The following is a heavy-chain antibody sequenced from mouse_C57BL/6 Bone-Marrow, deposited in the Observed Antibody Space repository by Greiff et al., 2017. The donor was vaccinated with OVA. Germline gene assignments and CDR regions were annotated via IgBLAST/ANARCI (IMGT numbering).Heavy chain of an antibody. D-gene: IGHD1-1*01. Sequence: QVHVKQSGPELVKPGASVKISCKASGYAFSSSWMNWVRQRPGKGLEWIGRIYPGDGDTNYTGKFKGKATLTADKTTSTAYLQLSSLTAEDSAVYFGARGGYGSSRCFDYWGQGTTLTVSA. CDR3: ARGGYGSSRCFDY. CDR2: IYPGDGDT. CDR1: GYAFSSSW. V-gene: IGHV1-82*01. J-gene: IGHJ2*01.